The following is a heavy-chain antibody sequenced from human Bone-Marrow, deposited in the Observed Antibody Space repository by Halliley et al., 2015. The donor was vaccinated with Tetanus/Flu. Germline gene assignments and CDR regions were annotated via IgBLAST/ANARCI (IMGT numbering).Heavy chain of an antibody. J-gene: IGHJ5*02. CDR2: INGVGTVT. CDR3: AREAGGAAVVADR. D-gene: IGHD3-22*01. Sequence: SLRLSCVVTGFDFRRYWMHWVRQVPGKGLVWVARINGVGTVTSYADSVNGRFTVSRDNAENSLYLQMNSLRPEDTAVYSCAREAGGAAVVADRWGQGTLVSVST. CDR1: GFDFRRYW. V-gene: IGHV3-74*03.